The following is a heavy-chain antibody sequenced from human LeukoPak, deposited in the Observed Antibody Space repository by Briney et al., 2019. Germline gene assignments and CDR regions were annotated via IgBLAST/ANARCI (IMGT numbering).Heavy chain of an antibody. CDR1: GFTFSVYY. D-gene: IGHD1-26*01. V-gene: IGHV3-11*01. J-gene: IGHJ4*02. Sequence: GGSLRLSCAASGFTFSVYYMSWIRQAPGKGLEWVSYISSSGSTIYYADSVKGRFTISRDNAKNSLYLQMNSLRAEDTAVYYCTTAPTTPDDTGDYWGQGTLVTVSS. CDR2: ISSSGSTI. CDR3: TTAPTTPDDTGDY.